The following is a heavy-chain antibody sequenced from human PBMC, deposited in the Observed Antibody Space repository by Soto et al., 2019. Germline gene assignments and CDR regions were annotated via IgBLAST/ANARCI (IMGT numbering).Heavy chain of an antibody. CDR2: IHNSGST. V-gene: IGHV4-59*01. D-gene: IGHD3-10*01. Sequence: QVQLQESDPGLVKPSETLSLTCTVSGGSITSYYWGWIRQPPGKGLEWIGYIHNSGSTSYNPSLPSRVTISADVSKNQFSLALRSVTAADTAVYYCARRWSGTDYWGHGTLVTVSS. CDR3: ARRWSGTDY. J-gene: IGHJ4*01. CDR1: GGSITSYY.